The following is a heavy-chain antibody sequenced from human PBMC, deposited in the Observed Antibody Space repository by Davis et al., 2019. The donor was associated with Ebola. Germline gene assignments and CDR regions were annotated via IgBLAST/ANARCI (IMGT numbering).Heavy chain of an antibody. Sequence: GESLKISCAASGFTFSDHAMTWVRQAPGKGLEWVSSITRGAETTYYADSVKGRFTISRDNSKNTVSLQLSSLRAEDTAVYYCAKGPHYDFWSGPFDYWGQGTLVTVSS. J-gene: IGHJ4*02. D-gene: IGHD3-3*01. CDR2: ITRGAETT. CDR3: AKGPHYDFWSGPFDY. CDR1: GFTFSDHA. V-gene: IGHV3-23*01.